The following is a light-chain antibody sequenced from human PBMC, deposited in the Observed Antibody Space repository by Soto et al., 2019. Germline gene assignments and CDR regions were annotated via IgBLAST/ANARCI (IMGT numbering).Light chain of an antibody. CDR3: QQYGSSGT. V-gene: IGKV3-20*01. CDR1: QSGSSSY. Sequence: DIVLTQSPGTLSLSPGQRSTLSCRASQSGSSSYLAWYQQKPGQAPRLLIYGASIRATGIPDRFIASGSGTYFTLTIRRMEPEDVAVCYCQQYGSSGTFCQGTKVDI. J-gene: IGKJ1*01. CDR2: GAS.